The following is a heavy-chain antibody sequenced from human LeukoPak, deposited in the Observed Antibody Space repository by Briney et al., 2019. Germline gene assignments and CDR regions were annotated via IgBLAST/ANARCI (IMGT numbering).Heavy chain of an antibody. Sequence: GGPLSLSCAASGFTVSSNYMSWVRQAPGKGLEWVSVIYSGGSTYYADSVKDRFTISRDNSKNTLYLQMNSLRAEDTAVCYCASDRKVGATQDYWGQGTLVTVSS. J-gene: IGHJ4*02. CDR1: GFTVSSNY. CDR3: ASDRKVGATQDY. V-gene: IGHV3-53*01. D-gene: IGHD1-26*01. CDR2: IYSGGST.